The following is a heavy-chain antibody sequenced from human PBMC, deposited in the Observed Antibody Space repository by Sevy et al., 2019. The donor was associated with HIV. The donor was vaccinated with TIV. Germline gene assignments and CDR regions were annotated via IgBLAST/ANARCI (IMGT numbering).Heavy chain of an antibody. Sequence: ASVKVSCKASDYTFSTQGFNWVRQAPGQGLEWMGWISAYNGNTKYAQKFQGRVTMTTDTSTSTAYRELRSLTSDDTAVYYCARDCAPGYYYDAMGVKRDYFFDYWDQGTLVTVSS. J-gene: IGHJ4*02. CDR2: ISAYNGNT. D-gene: IGHD3-22*01. CDR3: ARDCAPGYYYDAMGVKRDYFFDY. CDR1: DYTFSTQG. V-gene: IGHV1-18*01.